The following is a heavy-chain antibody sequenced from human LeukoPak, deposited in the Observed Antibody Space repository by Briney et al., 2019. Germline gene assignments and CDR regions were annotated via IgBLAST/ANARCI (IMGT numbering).Heavy chain of an antibody. CDR3: ARVPPVGQQLVTDY. V-gene: IGHV1-18*01. CDR1: GYTFTSYG. Sequence: GASVKVFCKASGYTFTSYGISWVRQAPGQGLEGMGWISAYNGNTNYAQKPQGRVTMTTDTSTSTAYMELRSLRSDDTAVYYCARVPPVGQQLVTDYWGQGTLVTVSS. J-gene: IGHJ4*02. CDR2: ISAYNGNT. D-gene: IGHD6-13*01.